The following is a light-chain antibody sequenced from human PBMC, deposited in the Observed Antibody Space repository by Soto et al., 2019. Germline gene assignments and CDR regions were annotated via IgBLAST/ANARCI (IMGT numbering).Light chain of an antibody. Sequence: DILMTQSPSSLSASVGDRVTITCRASQDIRNDLAWYQQKPGKVPKVLIHAASTLQSGVPSRFSGSGSGTDVTLTISGLQPDDVATYYCQKCYIAPFTFGPGTKVDIK. CDR1: QDIRND. V-gene: IGKV1-27*01. J-gene: IGKJ3*01. CDR3: QKCYIAPFT. CDR2: AAS.